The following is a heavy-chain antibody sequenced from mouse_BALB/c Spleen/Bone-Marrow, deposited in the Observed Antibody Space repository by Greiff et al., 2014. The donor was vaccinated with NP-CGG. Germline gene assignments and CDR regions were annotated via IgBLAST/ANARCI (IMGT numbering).Heavy chain of an antibody. V-gene: IGHV4-1*02. CDR1: GFDFSGYW. Sequence: EVQLQESGGGLVQPGGSLKLSCAASGFDFSGYWMTWVRQAPGKGLEWIGEINPDSRTINYKPSLKEKFIMSRDNAKNTLYLQMSKVRSEDTALYYCARNGYYGWITYWGPGTLVTVSA. CDR3: ARNGYYGWITY. D-gene: IGHD2-3*01. CDR2: INPDSRTI. J-gene: IGHJ3*01.